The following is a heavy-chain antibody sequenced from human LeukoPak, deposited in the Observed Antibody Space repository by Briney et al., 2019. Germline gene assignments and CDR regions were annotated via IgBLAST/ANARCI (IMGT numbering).Heavy chain of an antibody. Sequence: GGSLRLSCAASGFTVSSNYMSWVRQAPGKGLEWVSVIYSGGSTYYADSVKGRFTISRDNSKNTLYLQMNSLRAEDTAVYYCAGAPGGLQFPYYYGMDVWGQGTTVTVSS. D-gene: IGHD5-24*01. V-gene: IGHV3-66*01. CDR2: IYSGGST. CDR1: GFTVSSNY. J-gene: IGHJ6*02. CDR3: AGAPGGLQFPYYYGMDV.